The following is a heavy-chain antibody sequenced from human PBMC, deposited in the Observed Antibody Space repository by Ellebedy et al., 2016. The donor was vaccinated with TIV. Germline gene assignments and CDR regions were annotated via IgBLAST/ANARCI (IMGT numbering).Heavy chain of an antibody. CDR1: GFSVSHNF. V-gene: IGHV3-53*01. J-gene: IGHJ2*01. CDR2: IYSNGDI. CDR3: ASKRFGYSSTWYRGWYFDL. Sequence: PGGSLRLSCAVSGFSVSHNFMSWVRQAPGKGLEWVSLIYSNGDIKYRDSVEGRFTISRDSSNNTVYLQMNSLRAEDTAGYYCASKRFGYSSTWYRGWYFDLWGRGTLVTVSS. D-gene: IGHD6-13*01.